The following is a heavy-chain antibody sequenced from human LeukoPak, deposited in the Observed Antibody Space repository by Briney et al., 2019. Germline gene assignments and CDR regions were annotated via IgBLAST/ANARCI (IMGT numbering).Heavy chain of an antibody. J-gene: IGHJ4*02. CDR2: IYHSGST. Sequence: KPSETLSLTCTVSGYSISSGYYWGWIRQPPGKGLEWIGSIYHSGSTYYNPSLKSRVTISVDTSKNQFSLKLSSVTAADTAVYYCARDWIGGNSYGIFDYWGQGTLVTVSS. CDR1: GYSISSGYY. D-gene: IGHD5-18*01. CDR3: ARDWIGGNSYGIFDY. V-gene: IGHV4-38-2*02.